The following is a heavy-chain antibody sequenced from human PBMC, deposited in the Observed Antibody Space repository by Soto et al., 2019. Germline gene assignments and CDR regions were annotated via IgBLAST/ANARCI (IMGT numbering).Heavy chain of an antibody. J-gene: IGHJ5*02. V-gene: IGHV3-23*01. CDR1: GFTFSSYA. D-gene: IGHD3-16*02. Sequence: GGSLRLSCAASGFTFSSYAMSWVRQAPGKGLEWVSAISGSGGGTYYADSVKGRFTISRDNSKNTLYLQMNSLRAEDTAVYYCANVPYDYVWGSYRSNWFDPWGQGTLVTVSS. CDR2: ISGSGGGT. CDR3: ANVPYDYVWGSYRSNWFDP.